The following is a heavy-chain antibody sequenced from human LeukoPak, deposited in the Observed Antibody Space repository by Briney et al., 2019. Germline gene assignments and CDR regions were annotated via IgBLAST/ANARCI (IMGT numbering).Heavy chain of an antibody. CDR1: GFTFSSYE. Sequence: GGSLRLSCAASGFTFSSYEMNWVRQAPGKGLEWVSYISSSSSTIYYADSVKGRFTISRDNAKNSLYLQMNSLRAEDTAVYYCARFITYYYGSGSYSPYYFDYWGQGTLVTVSS. J-gene: IGHJ4*02. V-gene: IGHV3-48*03. CDR3: ARFITYYYGSGSYSPYYFDY. D-gene: IGHD3-10*01. CDR2: ISSSSSTI.